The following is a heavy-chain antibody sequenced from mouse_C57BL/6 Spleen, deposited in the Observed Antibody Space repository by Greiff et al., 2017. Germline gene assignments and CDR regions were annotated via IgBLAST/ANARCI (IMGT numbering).Heavy chain of an antibody. D-gene: IGHD2-4*01. V-gene: IGHV1-18*01. J-gene: IGHJ1*03. CDR1: GYTFTDYN. Sequence: VQLQQSGPELVKPGASVKISCKASGYTFTDYNMDWVKQSHGQSLEWIGDINPNNGGTIYNQKFKGKATLTVDKSSSTAYMELRSLTSEDTAVYSCASRIWNDYDRDYWYFDVWGTGTTVTVSS. CDR3: ASRIWNDYDRDYWYFDV. CDR2: INPNNGGT.